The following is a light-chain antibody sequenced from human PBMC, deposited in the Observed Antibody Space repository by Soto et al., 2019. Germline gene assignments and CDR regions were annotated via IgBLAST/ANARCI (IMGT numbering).Light chain of an antibody. CDR2: DAS. CDR1: QSIRSW. Sequence: DIQMTQSPSTLSASVGDRVTITCRASQSIRSWLAWYQQKPGKAPKLLIYDASSLESGVPSRFSGSGSGTEFTLTISSLQPDDFAAYYCQQYNTYSWTFGQGTMVEIK. CDR3: QQYNTYSWT. J-gene: IGKJ1*01. V-gene: IGKV1-5*01.